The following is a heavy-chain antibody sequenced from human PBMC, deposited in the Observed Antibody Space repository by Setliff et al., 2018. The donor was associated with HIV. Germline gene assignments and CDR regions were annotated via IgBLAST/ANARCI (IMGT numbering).Heavy chain of an antibody. Sequence: ASVKVSCKASGYTFTTYGISWVRQAPGQGLEWMGWMNPYSGNTGYAQKFRGRITMTRDTSRGTAHMELRSLRSEDTAVYYCARGDTPMVIWGDYFDYWGQGTLVTVSS. CDR2: MNPYSGNT. V-gene: IGHV1-8*02. J-gene: IGHJ4*02. CDR3: ARGDTPMVIWGDYFDY. CDR1: GYTFTTYG. D-gene: IGHD5-18*01.